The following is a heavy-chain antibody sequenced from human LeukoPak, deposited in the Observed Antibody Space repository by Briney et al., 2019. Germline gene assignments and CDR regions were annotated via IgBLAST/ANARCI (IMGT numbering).Heavy chain of an antibody. D-gene: IGHD3-9*01. V-gene: IGHV1-3*03. CDR1: GYTFTSYA. J-gene: IGHJ4*02. CDR3: ARAGSLGDYDILTGYYTFDY. CDR2: INAGNGNT. Sequence: ASVKVSCKASGYTFTSYAMHWVRQAPGQRLEWMGWINAGNGNTKYSQEFQGRVTITRDTSASTAYMELSSLRSEDMAVYYCARAGSLGDYDILTGYYTFDYWGQGTLVTLSS.